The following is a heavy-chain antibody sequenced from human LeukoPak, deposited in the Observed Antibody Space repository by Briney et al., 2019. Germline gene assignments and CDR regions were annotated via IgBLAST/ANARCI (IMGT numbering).Heavy chain of an antibody. CDR2: INHSGST. D-gene: IGHD3-22*01. J-gene: IGHJ4*02. V-gene: IGHV4-34*01. CDR3: ARSRGYYDSSGYYRY. CDR1: GGSFSGYY. Sequence: SETLSLTCAVYGGSFSGYYWSWIRQPPGKGLEWIGEINHSGSTNYNPSLKSRVTISVDTSKNQFSLKLSSVTAADTAVYYCARSRGYYDSSGYYRYWGQGTLVTVSS.